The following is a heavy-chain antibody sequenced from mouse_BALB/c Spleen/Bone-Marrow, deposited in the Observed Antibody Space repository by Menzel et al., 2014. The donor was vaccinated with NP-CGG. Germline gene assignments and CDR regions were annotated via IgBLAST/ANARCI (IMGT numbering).Heavy chain of an antibody. Sequence: VQLKESGGGLVQPGGSLRLSCATSGFTFTDYYMSWVRQPPGKALEWLGFIRNKANGYTTEYSASVKGRFTISRDNSQSILYPQMNTLRAEDSATYYCARDTTVVPYWYFDVWGAGTTVTVSS. D-gene: IGHD1-1*01. V-gene: IGHV7-3*02. CDR1: GFTFTDYY. J-gene: IGHJ1*01. CDR3: ARDTTVVPYWYFDV. CDR2: IRNKANGYTT.